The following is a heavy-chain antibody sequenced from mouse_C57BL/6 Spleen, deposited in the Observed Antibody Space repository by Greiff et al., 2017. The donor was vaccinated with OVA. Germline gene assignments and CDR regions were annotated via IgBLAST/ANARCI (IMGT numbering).Heavy chain of an antibody. J-gene: IGHJ3*01. D-gene: IGHD2-12*01. CDR1: GYSFTGYF. Sequence: EVQLQQSGPELVKPGDSVKISCKASGYSFTGYFMNWVMQSHGKSLEWIGRINPYNGDTLYNQKFKGKATLTVDKSSSTAHMELRSLTSEDSAVYYCAREGGYDAWFAYWGQGTLVTVSA. CDR2: INPYNGDT. CDR3: AREGGYDAWFAY. V-gene: IGHV1-20*01.